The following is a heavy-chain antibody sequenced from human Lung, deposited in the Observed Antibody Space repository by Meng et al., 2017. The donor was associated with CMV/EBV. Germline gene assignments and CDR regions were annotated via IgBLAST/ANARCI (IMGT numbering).Heavy chain of an antibody. CDR1: GDSISSDIW. CDR3: GRDQGRELINH. Sequence: QVQLQESGPGLVKPSGTLSLTGTGSGDSISSDIWWSWVRQPPGKGLEWIGEVYHRGDTNYNPSLKSRVDISVDKSKNQFYLSLFSVTAADTAVYYCGRDQGRELINHWGQGTLVTVSS. J-gene: IGHJ4*02. V-gene: IGHV4-4*02. D-gene: IGHD1-7*01. CDR2: VYHRGDT.